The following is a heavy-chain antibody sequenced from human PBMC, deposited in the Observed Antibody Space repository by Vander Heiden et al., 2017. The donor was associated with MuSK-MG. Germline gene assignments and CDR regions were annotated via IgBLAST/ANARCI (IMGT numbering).Heavy chain of an antibody. CDR3: AKGLSSSSYDAFDI. Sequence: EVQLVESGGGLVQPGRSLRLSCAASGLTFDDYAMHWVRQAPGKGLEWVSGISWNSGSIGYADSVKGRFTISRDNAKNSLYLQMNSLRAEDTALYYCAKGLSSSSYDAFDIWGQGTMVTVSS. V-gene: IGHV3-9*01. CDR2: ISWNSGSI. D-gene: IGHD6-13*01. J-gene: IGHJ3*02. CDR1: GLTFDDYA.